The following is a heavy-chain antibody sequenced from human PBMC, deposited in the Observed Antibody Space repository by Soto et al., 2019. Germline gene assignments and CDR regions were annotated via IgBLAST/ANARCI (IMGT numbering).Heavy chain of an antibody. Sequence: GGSLRLCCAASGFTFSSYAMSWVRQAPGKGLEWVSAISGSGGSTYYADSVKGRFTISRDNSKNTLYLQMNSLRAEDTAVYYCAKIQGYYYYYYGMDVWGQGTTVTVSS. J-gene: IGHJ6*02. D-gene: IGHD1-1*01. CDR2: ISGSGGST. V-gene: IGHV3-23*01. CDR1: GFTFSSYA. CDR3: AKIQGYYYYYYGMDV.